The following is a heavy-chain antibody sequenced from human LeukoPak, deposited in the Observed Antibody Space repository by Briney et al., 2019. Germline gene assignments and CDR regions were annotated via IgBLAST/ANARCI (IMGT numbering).Heavy chain of an antibody. D-gene: IGHD2/OR15-2a*01. CDR3: ARFSRTHFADYFSYYYMDV. CDR2: INPNSGGT. J-gene: IGHJ6*03. CDR1: GGTFSNYA. V-gene: IGHV1-2*02. Sequence: ASVKVSCKASGGTFSNYAISWVRHAPGQGLEWMGWINPNSGGTNYAQKFQGRVTMTRDTSISTAYMELSRLRSDDTAVYYCARFSRTHFADYFSYYYMDVWGKGTTVTISS.